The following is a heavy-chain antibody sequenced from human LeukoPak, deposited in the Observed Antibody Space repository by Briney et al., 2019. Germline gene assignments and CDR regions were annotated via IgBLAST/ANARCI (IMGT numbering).Heavy chain of an antibody. CDR1: GGSISSGSYY. Sequence: SQTLSLTCTVSGGSISSGSYYWSWIRQPAGKGLEWIGRIYTSGSTNYNPSLKSRVTISVDTSKNQFSLKLSSVTAADTAVYYCARVGGRGWYYGGWFDPWGQGTLVTVSS. J-gene: IGHJ5*02. V-gene: IGHV4-61*02. CDR2: IYTSGST. D-gene: IGHD6-19*01. CDR3: ARVGGRGWYYGGWFDP.